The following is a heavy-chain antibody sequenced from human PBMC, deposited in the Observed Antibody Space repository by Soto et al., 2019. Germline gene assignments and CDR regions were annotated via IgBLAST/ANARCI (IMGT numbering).Heavy chain of an antibody. Sequence: GGXLILSSPTSVFTFSRYAMNWVRQAPGRGLQWISGISVSGDNTSYVESVRGRFTVYRDNSKNTLYLQMNNLRAEDTALYYCAKDGKMRTKVWFPAGYGMDVWGQGTTVTVSS. J-gene: IGHJ6*02. V-gene: IGHV3-23*01. CDR2: ISVSGDNT. D-gene: IGHD3-10*01. CDR1: VFTFSRYA. CDR3: AKDGKMRTKVWFPAGYGMDV.